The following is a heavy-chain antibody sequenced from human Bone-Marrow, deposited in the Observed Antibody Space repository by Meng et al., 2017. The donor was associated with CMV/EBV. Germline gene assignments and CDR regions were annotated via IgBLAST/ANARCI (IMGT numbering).Heavy chain of an antibody. D-gene: IGHD3-16*01. CDR1: GGSISSSSYY. V-gene: IGHV4-39*01. J-gene: IGHJ5*02. CDR3: ARVGGLGFDP. CDR2: IYYSGST. Sequence: SETLSLTCTVSGGSISSSSYYWGWIRQPPGKGLEWIGSIYYSGSTYYNPSLKSRVTISVDTSKNQFSLKLSSVTAADTAVYYCARVGGLGFDPWGQGTLVTVSS.